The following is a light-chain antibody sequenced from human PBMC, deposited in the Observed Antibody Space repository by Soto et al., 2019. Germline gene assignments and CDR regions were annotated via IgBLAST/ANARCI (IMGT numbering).Light chain of an antibody. V-gene: IGLV2-23*02. J-gene: IGLJ2*01. CDR3: CSYAGRSTWDVV. Sequence: QSVLTQPASVSGSPGQSITISCTGTNSDLGTYNLVSWYQQLPGKAPKTIIYEVTKRPLGVSKRFSGSKSGNTASLTISGLQAEDEADYYCCSYAGRSTWDVVFGGGTKVTVL. CDR2: EVT. CDR1: NSDLGTYNL.